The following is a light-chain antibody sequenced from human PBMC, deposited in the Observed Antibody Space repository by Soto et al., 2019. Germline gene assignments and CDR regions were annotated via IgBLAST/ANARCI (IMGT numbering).Light chain of an antibody. V-gene: IGKV3-20*01. CDR1: QSILSSS. CDR3: QQYALSPLT. J-gene: IGKJ4*01. CDR2: GAS. Sequence: EIVWTQSPGTLSLSPRVSATLSCRASQSILSSSLAWYQQKRGQSPRLLIYGASRRVTDLPDRFSGDGSGTDVTLKISGLEPEDFAVSYCQQYALSPLTVGGGTKVEI.